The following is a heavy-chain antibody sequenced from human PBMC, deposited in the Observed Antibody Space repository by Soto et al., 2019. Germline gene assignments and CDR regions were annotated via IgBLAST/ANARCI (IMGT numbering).Heavy chain of an antibody. D-gene: IGHD3-10*01. CDR3: ARVTSMVRGVIDNWFDP. Sequence: QVPLVQSGAEVKKPVSSVTVSCKASGGTFSSYAIHWVRQAPGQGLEWMGGIIPMYGPAKYAQRFQGRVTITADESTPTVYMELTSLTSQDTAVYYCARVTSMVRGVIDNWFDPWGHGTLVTVSS. CDR1: GGTFSSYA. V-gene: IGHV1-69*01. J-gene: IGHJ5*02. CDR2: IIPMYGPA.